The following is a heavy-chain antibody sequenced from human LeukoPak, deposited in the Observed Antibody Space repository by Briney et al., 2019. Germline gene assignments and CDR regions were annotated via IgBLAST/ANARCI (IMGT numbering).Heavy chain of an antibody. J-gene: IGHJ4*02. D-gene: IGHD3/OR15-3a*01. CDR1: GFTFSSYA. CDR2: ISGSGGST. V-gene: IGHV3-23*01. CDR3: ARDLTRGLRAFDY. Sequence: GGSLRLSCAASGFTFSSYAMSWVRQAPGKGLEWVSAISGSGGSTYYADSVKGRFTISRDNSKNTLYLQMNSLRAEDTAVYYCARDLTRGLRAFDYWGQGTLVTVSS.